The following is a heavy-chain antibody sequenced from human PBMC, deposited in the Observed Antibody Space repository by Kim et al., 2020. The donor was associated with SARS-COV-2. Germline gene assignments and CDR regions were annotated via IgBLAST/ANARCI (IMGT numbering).Heavy chain of an antibody. J-gene: IGHJ5*02. V-gene: IGHV6-1*01. D-gene: IGHD2-2*01. CDR1: GDSVSSNSAA. CDR3: ARGPPPRQPPKYNWFDP. Sequence: SQTLSLTCAISGDSVSSNSAAWNWIRQSPSRGLEWLGRTYYRSKWYNDYAVSVKSRITINPDTSKNQFSLQLNSVTPEDTAVYYCARGPPPRQPPKYNWFDPWGQGTLVTVSS. CDR2: TYYRSKWYN.